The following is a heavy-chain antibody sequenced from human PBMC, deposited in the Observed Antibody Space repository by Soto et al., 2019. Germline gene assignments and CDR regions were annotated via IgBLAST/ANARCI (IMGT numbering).Heavy chain of an antibody. CDR3: ARGGGPYVWFNEF. V-gene: IGHV1-69*01. J-gene: IGHJ4*02. CDR2: IIPVFGTT. D-gene: IGHD3-16*01. Sequence: QEQLVQSGPEVKRPGSSVKISCKDSGGLFSSFAISWVRQAPGQGLEWLGGIIPVFGTTNYAEKFQDRVTITADESTNTAYMELSILRSGDTAMYYCARGGGPYVWFNEFWGQGTLVTVSS. CDR1: GGLFSSFA.